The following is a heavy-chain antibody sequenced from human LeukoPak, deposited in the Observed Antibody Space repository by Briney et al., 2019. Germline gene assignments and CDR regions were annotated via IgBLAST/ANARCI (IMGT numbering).Heavy chain of an antibody. J-gene: IGHJ4*02. CDR2: FSGSGGST. Sequence: GGSLRLSCAASGFTFSSYGMSWVRQAPGKGLEWVSAFSGSGGSTYYADSVKGRFTISRDNSKNTLYLQMNSLRAEDTAVYYCARSMVARLAFDYWGQGTLVTVSS. V-gene: IGHV3-23*01. CDR1: GFTFSSYG. D-gene: IGHD5-12*01. CDR3: ARSMVARLAFDY.